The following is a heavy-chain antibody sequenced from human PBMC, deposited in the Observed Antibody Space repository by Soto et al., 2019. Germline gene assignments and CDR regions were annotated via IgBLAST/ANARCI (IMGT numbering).Heavy chain of an antibody. CDR1: GFTFSIYG. CDR3: AKGSIVGATKDWFDP. Sequence: PGGSLRLSCAASGFTFSIYGMYWVRQAPGKGLEWVAVISYDGSSKYYADSVKGRLTISRDNSENTLYLQMNSLRAEDTAVYYCAKGSIVGATKDWFDPWGQGTLVTVSS. D-gene: IGHD1-26*01. CDR2: ISYDGSSK. V-gene: IGHV3-30*18. J-gene: IGHJ5*02.